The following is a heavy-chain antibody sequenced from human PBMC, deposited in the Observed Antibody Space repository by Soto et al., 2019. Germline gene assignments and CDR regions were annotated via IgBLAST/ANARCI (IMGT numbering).Heavy chain of an antibody. CDR2: INPNSGGT. Sequence: XSVKVSCKASGYTFTCYYMHWVRQAPGQGLEWMGWINPNSGGTNYAQKFQGRVTMTRDTSISTAYMELSRLRSDDTAVYYCASLLLYDSSGYYYGDWYFDLWGRGTLVTVSS. CDR1: GYTFTCYY. D-gene: IGHD3-22*01. CDR3: ASLLLYDSSGYYYGDWYFDL. V-gene: IGHV1-2*02. J-gene: IGHJ2*01.